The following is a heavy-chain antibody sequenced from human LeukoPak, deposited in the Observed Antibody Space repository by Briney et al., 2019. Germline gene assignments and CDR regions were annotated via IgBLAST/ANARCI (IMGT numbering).Heavy chain of an antibody. Sequence: ASVKVSCKASGYTFTSYGISWVRQAPGQGLEWMGWISAYNGNTNYAQKLQGRVTMTTDTSTSAAYMELRSLRSDDTAVYYCARLSSSWGDNWFDPWGQGTLVTVSS. CDR1: GYTFTSYG. J-gene: IGHJ5*02. V-gene: IGHV1-18*01. CDR2: ISAYNGNT. D-gene: IGHD6-13*01. CDR3: ARLSSSWGDNWFDP.